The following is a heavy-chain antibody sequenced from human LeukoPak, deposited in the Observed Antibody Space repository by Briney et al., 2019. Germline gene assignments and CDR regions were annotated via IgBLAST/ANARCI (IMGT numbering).Heavy chain of an antibody. J-gene: IGHJ4*02. CDR2: ISWNSGSI. Sequence: GGSLRLSCAASGFTFDDYAMHWVRQAPGKGLKWVSGISWNSGSIGYADSVKGRFTISRDNAKNSLYLQMNSLRAEDTALYYCAKDPGSTTAYYFDYWGQGTLVTVSS. CDR1: GFTFDDYA. D-gene: IGHD2/OR15-2a*01. V-gene: IGHV3-9*01. CDR3: AKDPGSTTAYYFDY.